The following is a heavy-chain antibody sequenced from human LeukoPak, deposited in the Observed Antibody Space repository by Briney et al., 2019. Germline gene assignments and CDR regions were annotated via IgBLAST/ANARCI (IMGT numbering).Heavy chain of an antibody. V-gene: IGHV4-34*01. CDR1: GGSFSGYY. CDR2: INHSGST. D-gene: IGHD2-15*01. J-gene: IGHJ6*02. Sequence: PSETLSLTCAVYGGSFSGYYWNWIRQPPGKGLEWIGEINHSGSTNYNPFLKSRVTISVDTSKNQFSLKLSSVPAADTAVYYCARGGVVAATLRQYGMDVWGQGTTVTVSS. CDR3: ARGGVVAATLRQYGMDV.